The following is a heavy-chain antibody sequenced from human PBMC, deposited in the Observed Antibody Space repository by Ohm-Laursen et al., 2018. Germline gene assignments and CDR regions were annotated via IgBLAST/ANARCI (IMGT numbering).Heavy chain of an antibody. D-gene: IGHD1-26*01. J-gene: IGHJ4*02. CDR1: GFSFSNYG. CDR2: ISYDGIKK. V-gene: IGHV3-30*18. Sequence: RSLRLSCAASGFSFSNYGMHWVRQAPGKGLKWVAVISYDGIKKFHADSVKGRFSISRDNSKNSLYLQMNSLRAEDTALYYCAKSVVGATTDGYDYWGQGTLVTVSS. CDR3: AKSVVGATTDGYDY.